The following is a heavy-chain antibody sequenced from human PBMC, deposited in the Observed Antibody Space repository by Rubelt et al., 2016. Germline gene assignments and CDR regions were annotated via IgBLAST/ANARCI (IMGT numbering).Heavy chain of an antibody. D-gene: IGHD3-3*01. CDR1: GFTFSSYA. V-gene: IGHV3-23*01. Sequence: EVQLLESGGGLVQPGGSLRLSCAASGFTFSSYAMSWVRQAPGKGLEWVSAISGSGGSTYYADSVKGRFTISRDNSKNRLYLQRNSLRAEDTAVYYCAKQPASWYDCWSGYTTLGFDYWGQGTLVTVSS. CDR2: ISGSGGST. J-gene: IGHJ4*02. CDR3: AKQPASWYDCWSGYTTLGFDY.